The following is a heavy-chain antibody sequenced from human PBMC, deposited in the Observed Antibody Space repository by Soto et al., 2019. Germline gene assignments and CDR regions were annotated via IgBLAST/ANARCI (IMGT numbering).Heavy chain of an antibody. D-gene: IGHD1-26*01. J-gene: IGHJ4*02. V-gene: IGHV4-4*02. CDR1: GASISSTTSGNW. CDR3: ARMVGATLVDF. CDR2: IYHSGST. Sequence: QVQLQESGPGVVRPSGTLSLTCAVSGASISSTTSGNWWSWVRQPPGKGLEWIGEIYHSGSTNYNPSLKSRVTMSVDKSKNQFSPRLSSVTAADTAVYYCARMVGATLVDFWGQGTLVTVSS.